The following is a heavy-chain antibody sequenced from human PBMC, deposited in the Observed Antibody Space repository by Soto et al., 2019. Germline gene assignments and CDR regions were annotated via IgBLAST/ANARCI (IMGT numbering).Heavy chain of an antibody. J-gene: IGHJ4*02. CDR1: GGSISDYY. CDR3: ARESRRSFDS. V-gene: IGHV4-4*07. CDR2: IYTSGST. D-gene: IGHD2-15*01. Sequence: PSETLSLTCSVSGGSISDYYWSWIRQPAGKGLEWIGRIYTSGSTNYNPSLKSRVTVSVGTSKNQFSLKLSSVTAADTAVYYCARESRRSFDSWGQGTLVTVSS.